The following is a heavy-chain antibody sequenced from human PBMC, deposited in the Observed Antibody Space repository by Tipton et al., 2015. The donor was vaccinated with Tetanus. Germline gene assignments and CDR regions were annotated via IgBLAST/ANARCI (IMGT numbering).Heavy chain of an antibody. D-gene: IGHD6-6*01. CDR2: IYYDGST. CDR1: GHSIGSGGYH. J-gene: IGHJ4*02. V-gene: IGHV4-31*02. CDR3: ARRSVSARFDD. Sequence: LRLSCTVSGHSIGSGGYHWSWIRQHPGKGLEWIGKIYYDGSTDYNPSLKSRITMSVDTSKNQFSLKLNSVTAADTAVYYCARRSVSARFDDWGQGAQVTVSS.